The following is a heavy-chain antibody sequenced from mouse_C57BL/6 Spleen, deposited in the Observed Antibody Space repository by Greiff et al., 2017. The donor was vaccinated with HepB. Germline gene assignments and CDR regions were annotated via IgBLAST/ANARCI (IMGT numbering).Heavy chain of an antibody. D-gene: IGHD3-2*02. V-gene: IGHV1-50*01. CDR2: IDPSDSYT. J-gene: IGHJ4*01. CDR1: GYTFTSYW. Sequence: QVQLQQPGAELVKPGASVKLSCKASGYTFTSYWMQWVKQRPGQGLEWIGEIDPSDSYTNYNQKFKGKATLTVDTSSSTAYMQLSSLTSEDSAVYYCARSDSSGYVGRDYWGQGTSVTVSS. CDR3: ARSDSSGYVGRDY.